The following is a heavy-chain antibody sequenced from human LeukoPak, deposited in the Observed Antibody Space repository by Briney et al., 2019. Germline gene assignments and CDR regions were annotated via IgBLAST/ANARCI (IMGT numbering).Heavy chain of an antibody. J-gene: IGHJ4*02. CDR3: ARRGFVIRSLLLVGFHKEAYYFDY. Sequence: GGSLRLSCAVSGITLSNYGTSWVRQAPGKGLEWVAGLSGSAGGTNYADPVKGRFTISRDNAKNTLYLQMCSLRAEDTAVYFCARRGFVIRSLLLVGFHKEAYYFDYWGQGALVTVSS. CDR1: GITLSNYG. D-gene: IGHD2-21*01. V-gene: IGHV3-23*01. CDR2: LSGSAGGT.